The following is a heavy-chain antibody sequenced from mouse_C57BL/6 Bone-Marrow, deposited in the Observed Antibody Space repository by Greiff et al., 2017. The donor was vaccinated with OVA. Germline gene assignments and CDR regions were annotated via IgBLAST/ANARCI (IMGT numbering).Heavy chain of an antibody. CDR3: ARGGGGSSYDYAMDY. CDR1: GYTFTDYN. Sequence: EVQLQQSGPELVKPGASVKIPCKASGYTFTDYNMDWVKQSHGKSLEWIGDINPNNGGTIYNQKFKGKATLTVDKSSSTAYMELRSLTSEYTAVNYGARGGGGSSYDYAMDYWGQGTSVTVSS. J-gene: IGHJ4*01. CDR2: INPNNGGT. V-gene: IGHV1-18*01. D-gene: IGHD1-1*01.